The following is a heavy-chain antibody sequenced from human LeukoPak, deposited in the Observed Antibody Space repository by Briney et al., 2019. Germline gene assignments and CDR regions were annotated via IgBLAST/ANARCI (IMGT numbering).Heavy chain of an antibody. V-gene: IGHV4-59*01. D-gene: IGHD1-26*01. CDR1: GGSISSYY. CDR3: ARVTGGSYLRGVFDY. Sequence: PSETLSLTCTVSGGSISSYYWSWIRQPPGKGLEWIGYIYYSGSTNYNPSLKSRVTISVDTSKNQFSLKLSSVTAADTAMYYCARVTGGSYLRGVFDYWGQGTLVTVSS. J-gene: IGHJ4*02. CDR2: IYYSGST.